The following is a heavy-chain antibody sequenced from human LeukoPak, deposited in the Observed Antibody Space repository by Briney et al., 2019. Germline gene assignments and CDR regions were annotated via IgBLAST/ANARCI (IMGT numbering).Heavy chain of an antibody. Sequence: GGSLRLSCAASGFTFSSYGMHWVRQAPGKGLEWVAVIWYDGSNKYYADSVKGRFTISRDNSKNTLYLQMNSLRAEDTAVYYCARGRTYCSGGSCSFGSIDYWGQGTLVTVSS. D-gene: IGHD2-15*01. CDR3: ARGRTYCSGGSCSFGSIDY. J-gene: IGHJ4*02. V-gene: IGHV3-33*01. CDR2: IWYDGSNK. CDR1: GFTFSSYG.